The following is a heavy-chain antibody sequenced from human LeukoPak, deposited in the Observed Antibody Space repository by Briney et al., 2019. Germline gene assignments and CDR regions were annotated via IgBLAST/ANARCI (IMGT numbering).Heavy chain of an antibody. V-gene: IGHV4-61*01. CDR1: GGSVSSGSYH. Sequence: SETLSLTCTVSGGSVSSGSYHWSWIRQPPGKGLEWIGYIYYSGSTNYNPSLKSRVTISVDTSKNQFSLKLSSVTAADTAVYYCARLVVAATSYYHGMDVWGKGTTVTVSS. CDR2: IYYSGST. D-gene: IGHD2-15*01. J-gene: IGHJ6*04. CDR3: ARLVVAATSYYHGMDV.